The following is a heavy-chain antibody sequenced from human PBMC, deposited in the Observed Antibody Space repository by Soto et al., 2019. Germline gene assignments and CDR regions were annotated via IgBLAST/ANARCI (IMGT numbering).Heavy chain of an antibody. CDR2: TRNKANSYTT. J-gene: IGHJ6*02. Sequence: EVQLVESGGGLVQPGGSLRLCCAASGFTFSDHYMDWVRQAPGKGLEWVGRTRNKANSYTTEYAASVKGRFTISRDDSKNSLYLQMNSLKTEDTAVYYCARVIGGYSSSWYSYYYYGMDVWGQGTTVTVSS. V-gene: IGHV3-72*01. CDR1: GFTFSDHY. CDR3: ARVIGGYSSSWYSYYYYGMDV. D-gene: IGHD6-13*01.